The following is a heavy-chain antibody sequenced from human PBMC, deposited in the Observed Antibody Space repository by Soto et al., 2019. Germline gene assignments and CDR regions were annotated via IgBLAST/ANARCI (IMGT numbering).Heavy chain of an antibody. CDR1: GGSFSGYY. J-gene: IGHJ6*02. D-gene: IGHD6-19*01. V-gene: IGHV4-34*01. CDR2: INHSGST. CDR3: ARSTAPAGGYSSGWYVSYYYYGMDV. Sequence: KTSETLSLTCAVYGGSFSGYYWSWIRQPPGKGLEWIGEINHSGSTNYNPSLKSRVTISVDTSKNQFSLKLSSVTAADTAVYYCARSTAPAGGYSSGWYVSYYYYGMDVWGQGTTVTVSS.